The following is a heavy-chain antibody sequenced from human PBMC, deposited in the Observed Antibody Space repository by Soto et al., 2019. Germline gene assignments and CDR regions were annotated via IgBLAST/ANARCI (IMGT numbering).Heavy chain of an antibody. CDR1: GFTFSSYA. Sequence: EVQLLESGGGLVQPGGSLRLSCAASGFTFSSYAMSWVRQAPGKGLEWVSVISGSGDSTYYADSVRGRFTISRDNSKNALYLQMTSLRAEDTAVYYCAKVRDGAGAGPTKCDGMDVWGQGTTVTVSS. CDR3: AKVRDGAGAGPTKCDGMDV. D-gene: IGHD6-13*01. J-gene: IGHJ6*02. V-gene: IGHV3-23*01. CDR2: ISGSGDST.